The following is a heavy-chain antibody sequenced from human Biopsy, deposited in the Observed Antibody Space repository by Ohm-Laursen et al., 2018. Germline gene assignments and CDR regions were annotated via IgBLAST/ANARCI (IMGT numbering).Heavy chain of an antibody. CDR3: ARSSGYFKLDV. J-gene: IGHJ6*02. Sequence: PGTLSLTCAVNGESSSGYFWNWIRQPPGKGLEWIGEINQSGSTKYNPSLKRRATLSADSSNSQFSLRLTSVTAADTAIYYCARSSGYFKLDVWGQGTTVTVSS. D-gene: IGHD6-19*01. CDR2: INQSGST. CDR1: GESSSGYF. V-gene: IGHV4-34*01.